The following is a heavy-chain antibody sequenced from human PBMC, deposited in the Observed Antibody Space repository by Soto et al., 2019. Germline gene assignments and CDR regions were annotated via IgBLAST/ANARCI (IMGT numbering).Heavy chain of an antibody. CDR2: ISYDGSNK. Sequence: GGSLRLSCAASGFTFSSYAMHWVRQAPGKGLEWVAVISYDGSNKYYADSVKGRFTISRDNSKNTLYLQMNSLRAEDTAVFYCARGPSSLTRFDYWGQGTLVTVSS. CDR3: ARGPSSLTRFDY. D-gene: IGHD2-2*01. J-gene: IGHJ4*02. V-gene: IGHV3-30-3*01. CDR1: GFTFSSYA.